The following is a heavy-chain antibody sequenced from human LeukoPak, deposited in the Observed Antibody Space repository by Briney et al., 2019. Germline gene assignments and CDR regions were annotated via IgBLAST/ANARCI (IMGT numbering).Heavy chain of an antibody. J-gene: IGHJ4*02. D-gene: IGHD6-19*01. CDR3: AREKSSGWYLDY. V-gene: IGHV4-4*07. CDR2: IYTSGST. CDR1: GGSINYYY. Sequence: PSETLSLTCTVSGGSINYYYWNWIRQPAGNGLEWIGRIYTSGSTNYNPSLKSRVTMSVDTSKNQFSLKLSSVTAADTAVYYCAREKSSGWYLDYWGQGTLVTVSS.